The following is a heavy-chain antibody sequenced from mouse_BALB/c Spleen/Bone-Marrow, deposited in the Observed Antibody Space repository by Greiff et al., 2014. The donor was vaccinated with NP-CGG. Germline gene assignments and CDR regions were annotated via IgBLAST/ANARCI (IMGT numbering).Heavy chain of an antibody. D-gene: IGHD1-1*01. CDR2: IRSKSNNYAT. J-gene: IGHJ4*01. V-gene: IGHV10-1*02. CDR1: GFTFNTYA. Sequence: EVQVVESGGGLVQPKGSLKLSCAASGFTFNTYAMNWVRQAPGKGLEWVARIRSKSNNYATYYADSVKDRFTISRDDSQSMLCLQMNNLKTEDTAMYYCVRPHYYGSSYRYAMDYWGRGTSVTVSS. CDR3: VRPHYYGSSYRYAMDY.